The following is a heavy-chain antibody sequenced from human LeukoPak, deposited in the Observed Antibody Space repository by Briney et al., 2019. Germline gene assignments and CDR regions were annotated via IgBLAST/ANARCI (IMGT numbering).Heavy chain of an antibody. CDR2: INHSGST. J-gene: IGHJ4*02. CDR3: ARGCGSGSYSYYFDY. V-gene: IGHV4-34*01. Sequence: PSETLSLTCAVYGGSFSGYYWSWIRQPPGKGLEWIGEINHSGSTNYNPSLKSRVPISVDTSKNQFSLKLSSVTAADTAVYYCARGCGSGSYSYYFDYWGQGTLVTVSS. D-gene: IGHD3-10*01. CDR1: GGSFSGYY.